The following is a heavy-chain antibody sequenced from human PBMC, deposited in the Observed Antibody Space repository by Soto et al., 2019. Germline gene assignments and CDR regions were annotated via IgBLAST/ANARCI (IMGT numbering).Heavy chain of an antibody. CDR1: GFTFSDSY. V-gene: IGHV3-72*01. CDR2: VRNKANSYTT. Sequence: GGSMRLSCTASGFTFSDSYMDWVRQAPGKGLDWVGRVRNKANSYTTEYAASVKGRFTVSRDDSKNSLYLQMNSLKTEDTAVYYCVKGHLALDNWGPGTLVTVSS. CDR3: VKGHLALDN. J-gene: IGHJ4*02.